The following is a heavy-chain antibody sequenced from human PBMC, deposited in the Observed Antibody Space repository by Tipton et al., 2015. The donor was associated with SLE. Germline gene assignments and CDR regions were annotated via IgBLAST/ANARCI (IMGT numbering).Heavy chain of an antibody. V-gene: IGHV4-31*03. J-gene: IGHJ6*03. CDR2: IYYSGNT. CDR1: GGSIRSSDYY. CDR3: ARAGKDTSSWYQAHYYYYMDV. D-gene: IGHD6-13*01. Sequence: TLSLTCSVSGGSIRSSDYYWSWIRQHPGKGLEWIGNIYYSGNTYYNPSLKSRISISVDTSKNQFSLRLSSVTAADTAVYYCARAGKDTSSWYQAHYYYYMDVWGKGTTVTASS.